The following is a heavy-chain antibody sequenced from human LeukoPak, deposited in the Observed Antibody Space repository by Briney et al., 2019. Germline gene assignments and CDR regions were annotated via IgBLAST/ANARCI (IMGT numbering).Heavy chain of an antibody. D-gene: IGHD2-2*02. CDR2: INPNSGGT. CDR1: GYTFTGYY. V-gene: IGHV1-2*02. Sequence: GASVKVSCKASGYTFTGYYMHWVRQAPGQGLEWMGWINPNSGGTNYAQKFQGRVTMTRDTSISTAYMELSRLRSDNTAVYYCARVVVPAAILGGRSLLNWFDPWGQGTLVTVSS. CDR3: ARVVVPAAILGGRSLLNWFDP. J-gene: IGHJ5*02.